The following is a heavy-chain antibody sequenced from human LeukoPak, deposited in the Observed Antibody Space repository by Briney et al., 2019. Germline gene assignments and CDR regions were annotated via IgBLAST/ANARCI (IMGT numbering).Heavy chain of an antibody. V-gene: IGHV1-18*01. CDR2: ISAYNGNT. D-gene: IGHD6-13*01. CDR1: GYTLTSYG. CDR3: AIGYSSSWSLEYNWFDH. J-gene: IGHJ5*02. Sequence: GASVKVSCKASGYTLTSYGISWVRQAPGQGLEWMGWISAYNGNTNYAQKLQGRVTMTTDTSTSTAYMELRSLRSDDTAVYYCAIGYSSSWSLEYNWFDHWGQGTLVTVSS.